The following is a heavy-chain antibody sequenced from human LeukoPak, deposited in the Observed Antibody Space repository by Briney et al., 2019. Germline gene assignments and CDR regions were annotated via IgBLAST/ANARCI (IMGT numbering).Heavy chain of an antibody. Sequence: GGSLRLSCAASGFTFSSYSMNWVRQAPGKGLEWVSSISSSSSYIYYADSVKGRFTISRDNAKNSLYLQMNSLRAEDTAVYYCAKARIAATGLYYFDYWGQGTLVTVSS. J-gene: IGHJ4*02. CDR2: ISSSSSYI. CDR3: AKARIAATGLYYFDY. CDR1: GFTFSSYS. D-gene: IGHD6-13*01. V-gene: IGHV3-21*04.